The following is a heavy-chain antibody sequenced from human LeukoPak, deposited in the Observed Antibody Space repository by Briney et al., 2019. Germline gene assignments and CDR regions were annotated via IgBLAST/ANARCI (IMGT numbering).Heavy chain of an antibody. CDR1: GGSISSGGYY. V-gene: IGHV4-31*03. J-gene: IGHJ5*02. CDR2: IYYSGST. CDR3: ARSSCSGGSCYRGDNWFDP. D-gene: IGHD2-15*01. Sequence: SETLSLTCTVSGGSISSGGYYWSWIRQHPGKGLEWIGYIYYSGSTYYNPSLKSRVTISIDTSKSQFSLKLSSVTAADTAVYYCARSSCSGGSCYRGDNWFDPWGQGTLVTVSS.